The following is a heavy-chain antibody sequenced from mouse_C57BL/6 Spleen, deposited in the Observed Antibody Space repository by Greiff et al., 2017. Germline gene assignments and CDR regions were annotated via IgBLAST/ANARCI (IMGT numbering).Heavy chain of an antibody. CDR1: GFTFSSYA. CDR3: AREGDPWYFDV. J-gene: IGHJ1*03. V-gene: IGHV5-4*01. Sequence: EVQGVESGGGLVKPGGSLKLSCAASGFTFSSYAMSWVRQTPEKRLEWVATISDGGSYTYYPDNVKGRFTISRDNAKNNLYLQMSHLKSEDTAMYYCAREGDPWYFDVWGTGTTVTVSS. CDR2: ISDGGSYT.